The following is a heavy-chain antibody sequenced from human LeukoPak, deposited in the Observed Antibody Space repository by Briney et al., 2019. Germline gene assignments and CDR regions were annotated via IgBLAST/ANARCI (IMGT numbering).Heavy chain of an antibody. CDR3: ANNIENYGDFY. V-gene: IGHV3-30*18. Sequence: PGGSLRLSCAASGFTFSSYGMHWVRQAPGKGLEWVAVISYDGSNKYYADSVKGRFTISRDNSKNTLYLQMNSLRAEDTAVYYCANNIENYGDFYWGQGTLATVSS. CDR1: GFTFSSYG. J-gene: IGHJ4*02. D-gene: IGHD4-17*01. CDR2: ISYDGSNK.